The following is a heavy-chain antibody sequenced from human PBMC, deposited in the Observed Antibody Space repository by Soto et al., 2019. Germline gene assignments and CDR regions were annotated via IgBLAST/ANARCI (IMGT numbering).Heavy chain of an antibody. Sequence: VQLVQSGAEVKEPGASVKVSCKASGYTFTRYGFSWVRQAPGQGLEWMAWTSADNGDTNSAQKLQDRVTLTTDTSTGPEDMELRSLRSDVTAVYCCARDERGTCTSSSCYDFDDWGQGTLVIVSS. D-gene: IGHD2-2*01. V-gene: IGHV1-18*04. CDR2: TSADNGDT. CDR1: GYTFTRYG. CDR3: ARDERGTCTSSSCYDFDD. J-gene: IGHJ4*02.